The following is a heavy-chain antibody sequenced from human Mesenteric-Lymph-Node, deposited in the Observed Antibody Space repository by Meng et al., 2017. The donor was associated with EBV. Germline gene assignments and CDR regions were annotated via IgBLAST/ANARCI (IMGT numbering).Heavy chain of an antibody. CDR3: ARVCSYYFDSSAHTSPYY. D-gene: IGHD3-22*01. J-gene: IGHJ4*02. Sequence: QGELVEGGSEETEPGASRKAPCKALGYAYTAHYLHRVRQSPGQGLEWKGRINPNVGATYYAQKFQGRVIMTTRSSIYTAFLELSSLRSDNSAVSYCARVCSYYFDSSAHTSPYYWGQGTLVTVSS. CDR1: GYAYTAHY. CDR2: INPNVGAT. V-gene: IGHV1-2*06.